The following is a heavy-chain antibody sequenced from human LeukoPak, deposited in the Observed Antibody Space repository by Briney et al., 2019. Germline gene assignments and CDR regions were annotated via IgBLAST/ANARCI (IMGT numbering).Heavy chain of an antibody. D-gene: IGHD3-22*01. CDR3: ARRQVGRRYYYDSSGWFDY. Sequence: PSETLSLTCAVYGGSFSGYYWSWVRQPPGKGLEWIGEINHSGSTNYNPSLKSRVTISVDTSKNQFSLKLSSVTAADTAVYYCARRQVGRRYYYDSSGWFDYWGQGTLVTVSS. CDR2: INHSGST. J-gene: IGHJ4*02. V-gene: IGHV4-34*01. CDR1: GGSFSGYY.